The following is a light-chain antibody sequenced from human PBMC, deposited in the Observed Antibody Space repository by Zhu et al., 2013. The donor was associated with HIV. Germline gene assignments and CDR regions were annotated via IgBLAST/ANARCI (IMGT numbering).Light chain of an antibody. CDR2: DVS. V-gene: IGLV2-11*01. CDR3: CSYAGTYTV. Sequence: QSALTQPRSVSGSPGQSVTISCTGTSSDVGGYNYVSWYQQHPGKAPKLIIYDVSKRFSGVPDRFSGSKSGNTASLTISGLQAEDEADYYCCSYAGTYTVFGGGTKLTVL. CDR1: SSDVGGYNY. J-gene: IGLJ3*02.